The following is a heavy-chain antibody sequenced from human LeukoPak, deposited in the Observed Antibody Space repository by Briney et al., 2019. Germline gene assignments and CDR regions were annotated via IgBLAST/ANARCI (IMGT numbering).Heavy chain of an antibody. Sequence: SPSETLSLTCAVYGGSFSGYYWSWIRQPPGKGLEWIGEINHSGSTNYNPSLKSRVTISVDTSKNQFSLKLSSVTAADTAVYYCARAPHFFDTSGSRYYFDYWGQGALVTVSS. D-gene: IGHD3-22*01. CDR3: ARAPHFFDTSGSRYYFDY. CDR1: GGSFSGYY. J-gene: IGHJ4*02. V-gene: IGHV4-34*01. CDR2: INHSGST.